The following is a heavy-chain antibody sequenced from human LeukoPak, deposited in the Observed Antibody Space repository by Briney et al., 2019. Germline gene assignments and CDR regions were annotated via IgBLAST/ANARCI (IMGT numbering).Heavy chain of an antibody. CDR2: TYYRSKWYY. D-gene: IGHD2-2*01. CDR3: ARDQTKIVVVPAAKYYYYYYMDV. Sequence: SQTLSLTCVISGDSVSSNSAAWNWIRQSPSRGLEWLGRTYYRSKWYYDYAVSVKSRITINPDTSNNQFSLKLSSVTAADTAVYYCARDQTKIVVVPAAKYYYYYYMDVWGKGTTVTVSS. J-gene: IGHJ6*03. CDR1: GDSVSSNSAA. V-gene: IGHV6-1*01.